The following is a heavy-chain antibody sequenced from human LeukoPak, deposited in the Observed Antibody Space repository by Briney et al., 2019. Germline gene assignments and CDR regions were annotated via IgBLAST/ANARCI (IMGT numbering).Heavy chain of an antibody. J-gene: IGHJ4*02. D-gene: IGHD2-8*01. CDR3: AREPDKTMDYFDY. CDR1: GGSISSGGYY. Sequence: SETLSLTCTVSGGSISSGGYYWSWIRQHPGKGLEWIGYIYYSGSTNYNPSLKSRVTMSVDTSKNQFSLKLSSVTAADTAVYYCAREPDKTMDYFDYWGQGTLVTVSS. CDR2: IYYSGST. V-gene: IGHV4-61*08.